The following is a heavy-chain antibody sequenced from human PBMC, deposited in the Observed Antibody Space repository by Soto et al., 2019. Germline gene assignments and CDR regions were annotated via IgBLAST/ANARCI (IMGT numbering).Heavy chain of an antibody. CDR3: VRRTVGWYFDL. D-gene: IGHD4-17*01. J-gene: IGHJ2*01. V-gene: IGHV3-23*01. Sequence: EVQLLESGGGLVQPGGSLRLSCAASGFTFSIYAMNWVRQAPDSVKGRFTISRDNSKNTLYLQMNSLRAEDTAVYYCVRRTVGWYFDLWGRGTLVTVSS. CDR1: GFTFSIYA.